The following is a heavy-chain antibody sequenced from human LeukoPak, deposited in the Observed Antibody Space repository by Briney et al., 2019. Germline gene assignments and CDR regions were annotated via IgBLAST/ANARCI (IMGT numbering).Heavy chain of an antibody. CDR3: AKGGISTIVRGVIGYMDV. Sequence: GGSVRLSCAASGSTVSSNYLTWVRQAPGKGLECVSVIYSDSNTYYADSVKGRFTISRDNSKNTLYLQMNSLRAEDTAVYYCAKGGISTIVRGVIGYMDVWGKGTTVTISS. J-gene: IGHJ6*03. V-gene: IGHV3-66*01. D-gene: IGHD3-10*01. CDR1: GSTVSSNY. CDR2: IYSDSNT.